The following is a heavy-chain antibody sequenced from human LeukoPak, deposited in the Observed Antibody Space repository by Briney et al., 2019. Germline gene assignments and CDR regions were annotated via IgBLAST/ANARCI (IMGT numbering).Heavy chain of an antibody. V-gene: IGHV3-74*01. CDR2: LRSDGGSS. CDR3: ARGDYGDEFFDY. Sequence: GGSLRLSCAAPGFTFSTYFWMHWVRQAPGKGLVWVSRLRSDGGSSAYADFVRGRFTISRDNAKNTLYLQMNSLRAEDTAVYYCARGDYGDEFFDYWGQGTLVTVSS. J-gene: IGHJ4*02. D-gene: IGHD4-17*01. CDR1: GFTFSTYFW.